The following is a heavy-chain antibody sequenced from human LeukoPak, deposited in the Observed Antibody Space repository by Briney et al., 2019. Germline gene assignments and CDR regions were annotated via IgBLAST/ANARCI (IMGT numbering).Heavy chain of an antibody. CDR3: ARDRQWLVLGYYYYYGMDV. CDR2: IYSGGST. Sequence: GGSLRLSCAASGFTVSSNYMSWVRQAPGKGLEWVSVIYSGGSTYYADSVKDRFTISRDNSKNTLYLQMNSLRAEDTAVYYCARDRQWLVLGYYYYYGMDVWGQGTTVTVSS. V-gene: IGHV3-66*01. D-gene: IGHD6-19*01. J-gene: IGHJ6*02. CDR1: GFTVSSNY.